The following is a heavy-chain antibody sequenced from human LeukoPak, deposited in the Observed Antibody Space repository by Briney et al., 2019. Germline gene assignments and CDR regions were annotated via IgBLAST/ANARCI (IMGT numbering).Heavy chain of an antibody. Sequence: GGSLRLSCTASGFSFSDYGMNWVRQAPGRGLEWVAFIRYDGSNKFYPDSVKGRFAVSRDNSKSTLYLQMNSLRAEDTAVYYCAKDVAVNYYYYYYMDVWGKGTTVTVSS. J-gene: IGHJ6*03. CDR3: AKDVAVNYYYYYYMDV. CDR2: IRYDGSNK. CDR1: GFSFSDYG. D-gene: IGHD2-15*01. V-gene: IGHV3-30*02.